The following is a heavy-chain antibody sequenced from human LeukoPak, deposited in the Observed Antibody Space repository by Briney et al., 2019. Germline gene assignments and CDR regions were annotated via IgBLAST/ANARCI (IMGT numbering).Heavy chain of an antibody. V-gene: IGHV3-7*02. J-gene: IGHJ6*02. CDR1: GFTFSTYW. D-gene: IGHD3-16*02. CDR3: AKASVYVYYGMDV. Sequence: PGGSLRLSCAASGFTFSTYWMSWVRQAPGKGLEWVANIKQDGSEKYYGVSVKGRFTISRDNSKNTLYLQMNSLRAEDTAVYYCAKASVYVYYGMDVWGQGTTVTVSS. CDR2: IKQDGSEK.